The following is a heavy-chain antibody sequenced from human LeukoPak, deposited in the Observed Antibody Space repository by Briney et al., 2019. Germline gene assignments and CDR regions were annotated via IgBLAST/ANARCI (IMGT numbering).Heavy chain of an antibody. CDR1: EFAFSTYN. V-gene: IGHV3-48*02. Sequence: GGSLRLSCAASEFAFSTYNMNWVRQAPGKGLEWVSYISTGSSTTYYADSVKGRFTISRDNVGNSLYLQMNSLRDEDTAVYYCARVAAGYSVNYFDYWGQGTLVTVSS. J-gene: IGHJ4*02. D-gene: IGHD4-23*01. CDR2: ISTGSSTT. CDR3: ARVAAGYSVNYFDY.